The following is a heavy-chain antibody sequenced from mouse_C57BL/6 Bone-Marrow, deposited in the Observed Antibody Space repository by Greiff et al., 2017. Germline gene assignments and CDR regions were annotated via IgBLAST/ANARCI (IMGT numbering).Heavy chain of an antibody. V-gene: IGHV14-4*01. CDR3: TRIAY. Sequence: EVHLVESGAELVRPGASVKLSCTASGFNIKDDYMHWVKQRPEQGLEWIGWLDPENGDTEYASKFQGKATITVDTASNTAYLQLSSLTSEDTAVYYCTRIAYWGQGTLVTVSA. J-gene: IGHJ3*01. CDR2: LDPENGDT. CDR1: GFNIKDDY.